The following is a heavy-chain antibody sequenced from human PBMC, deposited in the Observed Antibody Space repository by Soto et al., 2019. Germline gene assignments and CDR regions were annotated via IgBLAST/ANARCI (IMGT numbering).Heavy chain of an antibody. CDR2: ISYDGSNK. CDR1: GFTFSSYA. CDR3: ARDVLRFLEWREKGGYYGMDV. V-gene: IGHV3-30-3*01. Sequence: GGSLRLSCAASGFTFSSYAMHWVRQAPGKGLEWVAVISYDGSNKYYADSVKGRFTISRDNSKNTLYLQMNSLRAEDTAVYYCARDVLRFLEWREKGGYYGMDVWGHGTLVTVSS. J-gene: IGHJ6*02. D-gene: IGHD3-3*01.